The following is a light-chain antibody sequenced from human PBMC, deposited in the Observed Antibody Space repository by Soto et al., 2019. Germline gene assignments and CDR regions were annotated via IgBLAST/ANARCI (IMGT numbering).Light chain of an antibody. CDR2: GVS. V-gene: IGLV2-11*01. CDR3: CLFAGSCTSNV. CDR1: SSYVGGYHY. J-gene: IGLJ1*01. Sequence: QPVLTHPRPMCRSRGQTVTISCTGNSSYVGGYHYVSWSQQHPGKAPKLMRYGVSRRPSGVPDRFSGSKSGTTASLPISGLQAEDEADYSCCLFAGSCTSNVFGTGTQGTVL.